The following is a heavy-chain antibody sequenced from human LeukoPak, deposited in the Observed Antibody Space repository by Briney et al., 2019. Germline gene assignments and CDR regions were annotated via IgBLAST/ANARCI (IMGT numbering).Heavy chain of an antibody. CDR3: AETTAGNSSGRNPGWPVDY. CDR2: VSGSGGIT. Sequence: GGSLRLSCAASGLTFNGYAMTWVRQAPGKGLEWVSHVSGSGGITYYADSVKGRFTIFRDNSKNTLYLQMDSLRAEDTAVYYCAETTAGNSSGRNPGWPVDYWGQGTLVTVSS. CDR1: GLTFNGYA. J-gene: IGHJ4*02. V-gene: IGHV3-23*01. D-gene: IGHD6-19*01.